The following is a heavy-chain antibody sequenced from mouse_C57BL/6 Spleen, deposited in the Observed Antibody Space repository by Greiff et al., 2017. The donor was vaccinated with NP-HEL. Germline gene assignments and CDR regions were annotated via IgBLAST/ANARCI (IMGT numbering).Heavy chain of an antibody. CDR3: ARDKDYYGSSWFAY. Sequence: EVKLQESGPGLVKPSQSLSLTCSVTGYSITRGYYWNWIRQFPGNKLEWMGYISYDGSHNYNPSLKNRISITRDTSKNQFFLKLNSVTTEDTATYYCARDKDYYGSSWFAYWGQGTLVTVSA. CDR1: GYSITRGYY. D-gene: IGHD1-1*01. J-gene: IGHJ3*01. V-gene: IGHV3-6*01. CDR2: ISYDGSH.